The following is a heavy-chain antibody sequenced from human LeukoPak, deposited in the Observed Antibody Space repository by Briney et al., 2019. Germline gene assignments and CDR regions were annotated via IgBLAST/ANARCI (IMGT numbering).Heavy chain of an antibody. CDR1: LGTFISYT. Sequence: GASVKDSCMATLGTFISYTIRWVRQAPGQGLEWMGRIIPILGIANNAQKLQGRVTITADKSTRTPYMGLSSLRSEDTAVYYCASGGRRDTAMAIRTGWFDPWGQGTLVTVSS. D-gene: IGHD5-18*01. V-gene: IGHV1-69*02. CDR2: IIPILGIA. J-gene: IGHJ5*02. CDR3: ASGGRRDTAMAIRTGWFDP.